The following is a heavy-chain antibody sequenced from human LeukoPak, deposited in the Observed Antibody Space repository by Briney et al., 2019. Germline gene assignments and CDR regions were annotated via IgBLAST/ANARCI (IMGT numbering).Heavy chain of an antibody. CDR2: ISGSGGST. J-gene: IGHJ5*02. V-gene: IGHV3-23*01. Sequence: EAGGSLRLSCAASGFTLSSNYVGWVRQAPVKGLEWVSAISGSGGSTYYADSVKGRFTISRDNSKNTLYLQMNSLRAEDTAVYYCARTPRYDFWSANWFDPWGQGTLVTVSS. CDR3: ARTPRYDFWSANWFDP. CDR1: GFTLSSNY. D-gene: IGHD3-3*01.